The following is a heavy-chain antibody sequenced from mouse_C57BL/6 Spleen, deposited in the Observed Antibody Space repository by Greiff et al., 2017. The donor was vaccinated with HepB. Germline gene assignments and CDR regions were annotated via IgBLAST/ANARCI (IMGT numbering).Heavy chain of an antibody. Sequence: EVKLQESGPGLVKPSQSLSLTCSVTGYSITSGYYWNWIRQFPGNKLEWMGYISYDGSNNYNPSLKNRISITRDTSKNQFFLKLNSVTTEDTATYYCARANNWDVFAYWGQGTLVTVSA. CDR2: ISYDGSN. CDR1: GYSITSGYY. V-gene: IGHV3-6*01. D-gene: IGHD4-1*01. CDR3: ARANNWDVFAY. J-gene: IGHJ3*01.